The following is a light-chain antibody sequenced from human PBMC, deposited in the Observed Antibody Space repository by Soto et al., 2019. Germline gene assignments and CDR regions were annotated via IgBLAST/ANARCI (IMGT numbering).Light chain of an antibody. Sequence: EIVLTQSPGTLYLSVGERVTLSCRASQSVSSYLAWYQQTPGQAPRLLIYDTSNRATGTPDRFSGSGYGTDFTLTISRLEPEEFTVYYCQQYGSSPLTFGGGTTVEIK. CDR2: DTS. J-gene: IGKJ4*01. V-gene: IGKV3-20*01. CDR1: QSVSSY. CDR3: QQYGSSPLT.